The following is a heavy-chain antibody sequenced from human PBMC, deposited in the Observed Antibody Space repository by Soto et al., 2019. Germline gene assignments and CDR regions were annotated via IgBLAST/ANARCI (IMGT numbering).Heavy chain of an antibody. CDR3: AREGGDIVQMVYALPWY. J-gene: IGHJ4*02. CDR2: INPNSGAT. V-gene: IGHV1-2*02. Sequence: QVHLVQSGAEVKKPGASVKVSCKASGYTFTDYYMHWVRQAPGQGLEWMGWINPNSGATSYAQRFQGRVTMTRATSISTAYMKLSRLTAVDTAVYYCAREGGDIVQMVYALPWYWGQRPLVTVSS. D-gene: IGHD2-8*01. CDR1: GYTFTDYY.